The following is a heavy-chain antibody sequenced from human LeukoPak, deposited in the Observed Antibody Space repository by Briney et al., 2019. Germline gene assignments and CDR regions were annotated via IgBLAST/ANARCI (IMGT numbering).Heavy chain of an antibody. CDR1: GFTVSSNY. D-gene: IGHD2-15*01. V-gene: IGHV3-53*01. Sequence: QAGGSLRLSCAASGFTVSSNYMSWVPQAPGQELVGWSDIYSGGSRYCADSVKGRFPNSRDNSKDTLYLQMNSMTADDTAVYDCARDHRIGYCSGGRCYSTGMDVWGQGTTVTVSS. J-gene: IGHJ6*02. CDR2: IYSGGSR. CDR3: ARDHRIGYCSGGRCYSTGMDV.